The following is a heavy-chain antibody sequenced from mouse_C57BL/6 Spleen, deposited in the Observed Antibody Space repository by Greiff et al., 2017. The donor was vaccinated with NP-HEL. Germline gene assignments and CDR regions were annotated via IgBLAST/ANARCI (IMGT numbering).Heavy chain of an antibody. Sequence: QVQLQQSGAELVKPGASVKISCKASGYAFSSYWMNWVKQRPGKGLEWIGQIYPGDGDTNYIGKFKGKDTLTADKSSSTAYMQLSSLASEDSAVYFCASEGILLRFAWFAYWGQGTLVTVSA. D-gene: IGHD1-1*01. V-gene: IGHV1-80*01. J-gene: IGHJ3*01. CDR1: GYAFSSYW. CDR3: ASEGILLRFAWFAY. CDR2: IYPGDGDT.